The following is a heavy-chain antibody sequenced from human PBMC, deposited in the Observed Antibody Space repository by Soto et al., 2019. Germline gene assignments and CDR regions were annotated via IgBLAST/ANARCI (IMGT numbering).Heavy chain of an antibody. CDR1: GGSFSGYY. V-gene: IGHV4-34*01. D-gene: IGHD6-13*01. J-gene: IGHJ6*02. CDR3: AREPYSSSWYEAYYYYYYGMDV. Sequence: SETLSLTCAVYGGSFSGYYWSWIRQPPGKGLEWIGEINHSGSTNYNPSLKSRVTISVDTSKNQFSLKLSSVTAADTAVYYCAREPYSSSWYEAYYYYYYGMDVWGQGTTVTVSS. CDR2: INHSGST.